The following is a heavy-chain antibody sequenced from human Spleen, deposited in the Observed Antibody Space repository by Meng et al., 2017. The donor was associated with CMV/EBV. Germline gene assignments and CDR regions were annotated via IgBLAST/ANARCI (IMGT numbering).Heavy chain of an antibody. Sequence: QGRLQQWGAGLLRPSETLSLTCAVYGGSFSGYYWSWIRQPPGKGLEWIGEINHSGSTNYNPSLKSRVTISVDTSKNQFSLKLSSVSAADTAVYYCARGSGERFLEWQQLDYWGQGTLVTVSS. CDR1: GGSFSGYY. CDR3: ARGSGERFLEWQQLDY. D-gene: IGHD3-3*01. CDR2: INHSGST. J-gene: IGHJ4*02. V-gene: IGHV4-34*01.